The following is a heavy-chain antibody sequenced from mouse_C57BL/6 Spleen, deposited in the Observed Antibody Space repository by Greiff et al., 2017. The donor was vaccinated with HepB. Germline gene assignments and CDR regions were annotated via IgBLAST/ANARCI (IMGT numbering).Heavy chain of an antibody. V-gene: IGHV10-1*01. Sequence: DVMLVESGGGLVQPKGSLKLSCAASGFSFNTYAMNWVRQAPGKGLEWVARIRSKSNNYATYYADSVKDRFTISRDDSESMLYLQMNNLKTENTAMYYWVHGSSYVGFDYWGQGTTLTVSS. J-gene: IGHJ2*01. CDR1: GFSFNTYA. CDR3: VHGSSYVGFDY. D-gene: IGHD1-1*01. CDR2: IRSKSNNYAT.